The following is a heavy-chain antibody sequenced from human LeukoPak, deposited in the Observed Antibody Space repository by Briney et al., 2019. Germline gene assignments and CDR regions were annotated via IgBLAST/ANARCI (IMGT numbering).Heavy chain of an antibody. CDR3: AREGRGYSYGYFDY. J-gene: IGHJ4*01. CDR1: GFTFSSYA. Sequence: PGGSLRLSCAASGFTFSSYAMHWVRQAPGKGLEWGAVISYDGSNKYYADSVKGRFTISRDNSKNTLYLQMNSLRAEDTAVYYCAREGRGYSYGYFDYWGHGTLVTVSS. CDR2: ISYDGSNK. V-gene: IGHV3-30*01. D-gene: IGHD5-18*01.